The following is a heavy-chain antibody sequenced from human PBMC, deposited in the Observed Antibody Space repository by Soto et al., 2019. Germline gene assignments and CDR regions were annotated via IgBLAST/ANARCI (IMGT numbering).Heavy chain of an antibody. Sequence: SETLSLTCAVYGGSFSGYYWSWIRQPPGKGLEWIGEINHSGSTNYNPSLKSRVTISVDTSKNQFSLKLSSVTAADTAVYYCAGTRSVLEWSHSLVDPWGQGTLVTVSS. V-gene: IGHV4-34*01. J-gene: IGHJ5*02. D-gene: IGHD3-3*01. CDR3: AGTRSVLEWSHSLVDP. CDR1: GGSFSGYY. CDR2: INHSGST.